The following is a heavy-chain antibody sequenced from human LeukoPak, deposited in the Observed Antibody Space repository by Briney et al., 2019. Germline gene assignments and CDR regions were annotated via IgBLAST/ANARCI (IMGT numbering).Heavy chain of an antibody. V-gene: IGHV3-30*03. D-gene: IGHD5-12*01. J-gene: IGHJ5*02. CDR3: AAMGSATIKENWFDP. CDR2: ISYDGSNK. Sequence: HSGGSLRLSCAASGFTFSSYGLHWVRQAPGKGLEWVAVISYDGSNKYYADSVKGRFTISRDNSKNTLYLQMNSLRAEETAVYYCAAMGSATIKENWFDPWGQGTLVTVSS. CDR1: GFTFSSYG.